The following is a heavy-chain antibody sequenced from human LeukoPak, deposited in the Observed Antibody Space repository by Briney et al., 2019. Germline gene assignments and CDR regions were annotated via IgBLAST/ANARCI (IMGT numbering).Heavy chain of an antibody. CDR1: GYSFTNFY. CDR3: ARDAF. V-gene: IGHV1-46*01. Sequence: ASVKVSCKTSGYSFTNFYIHWVSQAPGQGLEWMGMVNPSGGSTISAQKFQDRVNMTTDTSTRTVYMEMTGLTSDDTGIYYCARDAFWGQGTQVTVSS. J-gene: IGHJ4*02. D-gene: IGHD3-3*02. CDR2: VNPSGGST.